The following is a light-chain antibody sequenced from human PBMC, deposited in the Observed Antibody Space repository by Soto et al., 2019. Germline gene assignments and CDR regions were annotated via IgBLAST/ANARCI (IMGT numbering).Light chain of an antibody. CDR2: GAS. J-gene: IGKJ2*01. CDR1: QSVSSY. Sequence: EIVLTQSPATLSLSPGERATLSCRASQSVSSYLAWYQQKPGQAPRLLIYGASSRATGIPDRFSGSGSGTDFILTISRLEPEDFAVYYCQHYGTSPPFTFGRGTRWISN. CDR3: QHYGTSPPFT. V-gene: IGKV3-20*01.